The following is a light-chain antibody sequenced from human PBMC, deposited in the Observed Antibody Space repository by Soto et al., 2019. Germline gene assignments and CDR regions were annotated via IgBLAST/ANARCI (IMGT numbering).Light chain of an antibody. CDR2: ATS. Sequence: EVVLTQSPATLSLSPGEGATLPCRASQSIGNYLAWYQQKPGQAPRLLIYATSNRATGIPARFSGSGSGTDFTLTISSLEPEDFAVYYCQQRTSWPTFGGGTRWISN. CDR3: QQRTSWPT. CDR1: QSIGNY. J-gene: IGKJ4*01. V-gene: IGKV3-11*01.